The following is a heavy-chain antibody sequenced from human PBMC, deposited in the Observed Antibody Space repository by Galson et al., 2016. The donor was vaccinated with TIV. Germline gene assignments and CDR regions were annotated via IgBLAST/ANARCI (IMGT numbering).Heavy chain of an antibody. CDR1: GFMFSYYN. CDR3: ARDVHEVSGNYYVVY. J-gene: IGHJ4*02. V-gene: IGHV3-30-3*01. D-gene: IGHD1-26*01. CDR2: ISYDESDK. Sequence: SLRLSCAASGFMFSYYNMHWVRQAPGKGLEWVAVISYDESDKYYADSVKGRFTISRDNFKNTLYLQMNSLRAEDSAVYYCARDVHEVSGNYYVVYWGQGTLVTVSS.